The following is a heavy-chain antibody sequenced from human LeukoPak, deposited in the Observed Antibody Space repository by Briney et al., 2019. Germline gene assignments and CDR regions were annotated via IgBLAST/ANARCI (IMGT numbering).Heavy chain of an antibody. CDR1: GLSYSNYD. CDR3: AKEQWLINSFDN. D-gene: IGHD6-19*01. V-gene: IGHV3-30*18. J-gene: IGHJ4*02. Sequence: PGGSLRLSCAASGLSYSNYDMHWVRQAPGKGLEWVALISNDGSNNNYADSVRGRFNISRDNSKNTLYLEVNSLRVEDTCVYYCAKEQWLINSFDNWGQGTLVTVSS. CDR2: ISNDGSNN.